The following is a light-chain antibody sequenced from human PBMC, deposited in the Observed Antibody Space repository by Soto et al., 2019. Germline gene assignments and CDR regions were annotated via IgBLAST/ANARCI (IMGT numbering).Light chain of an antibody. CDR1: SSDVGGYNY. Sequence: QSVLTQPRSVSGSLGQSVTISCTGTSSDVGGYNYVSWYQQHPGKAPKLMIYDVNKRSSGVPDRFSGSKSGNTASLTISGLQAADEADYYCCSYAGSWVFGGGTKLTVL. V-gene: IGLV2-11*01. CDR2: DVN. J-gene: IGLJ3*02. CDR3: CSYAGSWV.